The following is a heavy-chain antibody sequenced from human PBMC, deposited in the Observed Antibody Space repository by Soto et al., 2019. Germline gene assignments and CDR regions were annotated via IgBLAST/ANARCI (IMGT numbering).Heavy chain of an antibody. J-gene: IGHJ5*02. CDR1: GGSFSGYY. CDR2: INHSGST. D-gene: IGHD6-13*01. Sequence: SGTLSLTCAIDGGSFSGYYWSWIRQPPGKGLEWIGEINHSGSTNYNPSLKSRVTISVDTSKNQFSLKLSSVTAADTAVYYCAREFSSSWYWFDPWGQGTQVTVS. V-gene: IGHV4-34*01. CDR3: AREFSSSWYWFDP.